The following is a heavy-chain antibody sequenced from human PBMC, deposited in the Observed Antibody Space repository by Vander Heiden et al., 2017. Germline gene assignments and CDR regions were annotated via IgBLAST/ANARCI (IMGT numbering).Heavy chain of an antibody. D-gene: IGHD6-13*01. CDR1: GFTVNSYA. Sequence: EVQLLEAGGGLVQPGGSLRLHCAASGFTVNSYAMSWVRQAPGKGLEWVSTISGSGGLTYYADSVKGRFTISRDNSRNTLYLQMNSLRAEDTAVYYCAKGQYSSSWYSFSDSWGQGALVPVSS. CDR3: AKGQYSSSWYSFSDS. V-gene: IGHV3-23*01. J-gene: IGHJ4*02. CDR2: ISGSGGLT.